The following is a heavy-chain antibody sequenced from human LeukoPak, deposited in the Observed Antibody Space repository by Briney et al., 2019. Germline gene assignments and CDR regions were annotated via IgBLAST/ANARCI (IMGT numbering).Heavy chain of an antibody. CDR1: GFTFSSYS. CDR3: ALTTGNSDY. V-gene: IGHV3-21*01. Sequence: PGGSLRLSCAASGFTFSSYSMNWVRQAPGKGLEWVSSISSSSSYIHYADSVKGRFTISRDNAKNSLYLQMNSLRAEDTAVYYCALTTGNSDYWGQGTLVTVSS. J-gene: IGHJ4*02. CDR2: ISSSSSYI. D-gene: IGHD1-1*01.